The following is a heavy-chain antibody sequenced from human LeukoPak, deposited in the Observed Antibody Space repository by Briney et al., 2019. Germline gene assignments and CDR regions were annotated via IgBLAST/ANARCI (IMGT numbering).Heavy chain of an antibody. V-gene: IGHV3-48*03. CDR3: ARRYYGMDV. J-gene: IGHJ6*02. CDR2: ISTSGRTI. CDR1: GFSFSSYE. Sequence: GGSLRLSCAASGFSFSSYEMTWVRQAPGKGLEWVSYISTSGRTIHYADSVKGRFTISRDNSKNTLYLQMNSLRAEDTAVYYCARRYYGMDVWGQGTTVTVSS.